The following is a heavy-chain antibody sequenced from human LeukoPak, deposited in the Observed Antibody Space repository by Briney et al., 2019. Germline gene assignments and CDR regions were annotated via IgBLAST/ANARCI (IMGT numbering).Heavy chain of an antibody. V-gene: IGHV1-2*02. CDR2: INPNSGGT. D-gene: IGHD2-15*01. CDR3: ARALGGFNWFDP. J-gene: IGHJ5*02. CDR1: GYSFTGYY. Sequence: ASVKVSCKASGYSFTGYYMHWVRQAPGQGLEWMGWINPNSGGTNYAQKFQGRVTMTRDTSISTAYIQMSRLRSDDTAVYYCARALGGFNWFDPWGQGTLVTVSS.